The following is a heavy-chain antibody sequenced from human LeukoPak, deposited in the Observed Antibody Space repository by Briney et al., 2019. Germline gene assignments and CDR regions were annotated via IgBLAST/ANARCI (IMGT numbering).Heavy chain of an antibody. J-gene: IGHJ6*02. Sequence: PGGSLRLSCAASGFTVSSNYMSWVRQAPGKGPEWVSVIYSGGSTYYADSVKGRFTISRDNSKNTLYLQMNSLRAEDTAVYYCARYCSGGSCYRGMDVWGQGTTVTVSS. V-gene: IGHV3-53*01. CDR3: ARYCSGGSCYRGMDV. D-gene: IGHD2-15*01. CDR2: IYSGGST. CDR1: GFTVSSNY.